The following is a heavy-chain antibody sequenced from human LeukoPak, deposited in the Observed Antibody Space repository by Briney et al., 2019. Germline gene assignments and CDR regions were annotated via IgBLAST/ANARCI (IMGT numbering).Heavy chain of an antibody. Sequence: ASVKVSCKASGYTFTSNYIHWVRQAPGQGLEWMGMIYPRDGSTSYAQKFQGRVTVTRDTSTSTVHMELSGLRSEDTAVYYCAREWGLRLAVNPKGMDVWGQGTTVIVSS. CDR3: AREWGLRLAVNPKGMDV. CDR2: IYPRDGST. V-gene: IGHV1-46*01. D-gene: IGHD6-19*01. CDR1: GYTFTSNY. J-gene: IGHJ6*02.